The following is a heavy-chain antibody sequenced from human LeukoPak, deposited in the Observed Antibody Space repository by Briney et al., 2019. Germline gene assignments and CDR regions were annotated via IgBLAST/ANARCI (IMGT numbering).Heavy chain of an antibody. D-gene: IGHD2-2*01. CDR2: IDYSGRT. CDR3: ARYCSSDGCQVFDY. CDR1: GGSISSYY. V-gene: IGHV4-59*08. Sequence: SETLSLTCTVSGGSISSYYWSWIRQPPGKGLEWIGHIDYSGRTSYNPSLESRVTISVDTSRNQISLKLSSVTAADTAVYYCARYCSSDGCQVFDYWGQGALVTVSS. J-gene: IGHJ4*02.